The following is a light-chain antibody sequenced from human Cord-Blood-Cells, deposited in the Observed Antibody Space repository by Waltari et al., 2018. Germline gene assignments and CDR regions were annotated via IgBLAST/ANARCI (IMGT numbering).Light chain of an antibody. CDR1: QGISSY. CDR3: QQLNSYPIFT. J-gene: IGKJ3*01. V-gene: IGKV1-9*01. Sequence: DIQLTQSPSFPSASVGDRVTITCRASQGISSYLAWYQQKPGKAPKLLIYAASTLQSGVPSRFSGSGSGTEFTLTISSLQPEDFATYYCQQLNSYPIFTFGPGTKVDIK. CDR2: AAS.